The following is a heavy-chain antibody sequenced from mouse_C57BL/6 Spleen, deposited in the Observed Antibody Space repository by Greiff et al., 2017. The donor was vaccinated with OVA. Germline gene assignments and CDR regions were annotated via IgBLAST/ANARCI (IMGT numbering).Heavy chain of an antibody. CDR1: GYAFSSSW. Sequence: VQLKQSGPELVKPGASVKISCKASGYAFSSSWMNWVKQRPGKGLEWIGRIYPGDGDTNYNGKFKGKATLTADKSSSTAYMQLSSLTSEDSAVYFCARGGYDYDGIYYAMDYWGQGTSVTVSS. CDR3: ARGGYDYDGIYYAMDY. V-gene: IGHV1-82*01. CDR2: IYPGDGDT. D-gene: IGHD2-4*01. J-gene: IGHJ4*01.